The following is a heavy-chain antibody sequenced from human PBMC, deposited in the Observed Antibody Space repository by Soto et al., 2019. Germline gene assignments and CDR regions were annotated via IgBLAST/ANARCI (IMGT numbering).Heavy chain of an antibody. CDR1: GFTFSYFT. CDR2: ISSSSSHK. J-gene: IGHJ3*02. D-gene: IGHD4-17*01. V-gene: IGHV3-21*01. CDR3: ASLRSDALDI. Sequence: EVQLVESGGGLVKPGESLRLSCAASGFTFSYFTMNWVRQAPGKVLEWVAAISSSSSHKYSADSVRGRFTFSRDNANHSLYLQMSSLRVEDTAIYYCASLRSDALDIWFQGTLVTVSS.